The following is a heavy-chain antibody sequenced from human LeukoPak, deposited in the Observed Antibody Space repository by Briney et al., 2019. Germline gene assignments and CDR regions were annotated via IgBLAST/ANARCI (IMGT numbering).Heavy chain of an antibody. CDR1: GFTVSSNY. CDR3: ARGGYSSSWVTYNWFDP. D-gene: IGHD6-13*01. J-gene: IGHJ5*02. Sequence: GGSLRLSCAASGFTVSSNYMSWVRQAPGKGLEWVSVIYSGGSTYYADSVKGRFTISRHNSKNTLYLQMNSLRAEDTAVYYCARGGYSSSWVTYNWFDPWGQGTLVTVSS. V-gene: IGHV3-53*04. CDR2: IYSGGST.